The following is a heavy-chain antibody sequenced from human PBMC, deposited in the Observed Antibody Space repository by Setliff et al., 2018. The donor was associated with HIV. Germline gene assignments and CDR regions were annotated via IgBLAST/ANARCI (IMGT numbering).Heavy chain of an antibody. CDR3: GISRLNRADLAVVWTD. CDR1: GGSIGGSTYY. J-gene: IGHJ4*02. Sequence: KASETLSLTCKVSGGSIGGSTYYWGWVRQSPGKGLEWIASSYYSGSTLYNPSLKSRVSTAVDTSQNQFSLKLSSVTAADTALYYCGISRLNRADLAVVWTDWGRGSLVTVSS. D-gene: IGHD5-18*01. CDR2: SYYSGST. V-gene: IGHV4-39*03.